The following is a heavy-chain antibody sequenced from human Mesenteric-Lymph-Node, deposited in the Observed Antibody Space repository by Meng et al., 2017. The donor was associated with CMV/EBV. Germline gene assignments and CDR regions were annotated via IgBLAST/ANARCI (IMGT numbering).Heavy chain of an antibody. CDR1: GFTFDDYA. V-gene: IGHV3-9*01. Sequence: GGSLKISCAASGFTFDDYAMHWVRQAPGKGLEWVSGISWNSGSIGYADSVKGRFTISRDNAKNSLYLQMNSLRAEDTALYYCAKDIHPYYYDSSGYRPNIGGDAFDIWGQGTMVTVSS. J-gene: IGHJ3*02. CDR2: ISWNSGSI. D-gene: IGHD3-22*01. CDR3: AKDIHPYYYDSSGYRPNIGGDAFDI.